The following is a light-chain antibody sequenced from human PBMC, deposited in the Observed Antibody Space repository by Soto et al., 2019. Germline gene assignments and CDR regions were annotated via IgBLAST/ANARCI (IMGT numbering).Light chain of an antibody. CDR3: SSYTSINTHV. Sequence: QFVLTQPASVSGSPGQSITISCTGTSSDIGGYKYVSWYQQKPDKAPKLRIYDVSYRPSGVSDRFSGSKSGNTASLTISGLHAEDEADYYCSSYTSINTHVFGTGTKVTVL. V-gene: IGLV2-14*01. J-gene: IGLJ1*01. CDR1: SSDIGGYKY. CDR2: DVS.